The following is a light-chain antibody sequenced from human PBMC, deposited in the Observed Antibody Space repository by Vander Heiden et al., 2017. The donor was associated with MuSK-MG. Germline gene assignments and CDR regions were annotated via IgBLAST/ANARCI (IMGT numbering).Light chain of an antibody. CDR1: QSVNSN. Sequence: EIVMTQSPATLSVSPGERTTLSCRASQSVNSNLAWYQQKPGQAPRLLIYGASTRATGIPARFSGSGSGTEFTLTISSLQSEDFAVYYCQQYNNWPPNTFGQGTKLEI. CDR3: QQYNNWPPNT. J-gene: IGKJ2*01. V-gene: IGKV3-15*01. CDR2: GAS.